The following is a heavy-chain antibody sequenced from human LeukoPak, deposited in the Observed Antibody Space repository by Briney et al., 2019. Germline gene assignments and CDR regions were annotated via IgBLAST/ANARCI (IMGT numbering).Heavy chain of an antibody. J-gene: IGHJ6*04. V-gene: IGHV3-11*04. CDR1: GFTFSDYY. CDR2: ISSRGSTI. CDR3: ASPVLLWFGELLFRPMDV. D-gene: IGHD3-10*01. Sequence: GGSLRLSCAASGFTFSDYYMSWIRQAPGKGLERVSYISSRGSTIYYADSVKGRFTISRDNAKNSLYLQMNSLRAEDTAVYYCASPVLLWFGELLFRPMDVWGKGTTVTVSS.